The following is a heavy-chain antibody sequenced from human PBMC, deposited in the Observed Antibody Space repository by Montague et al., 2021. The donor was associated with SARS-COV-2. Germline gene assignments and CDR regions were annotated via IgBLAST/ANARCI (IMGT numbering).Heavy chain of an antibody. J-gene: IGHJ5*02. CDR3: ARRPGYSGMHSWFDP. Sequence: SETLSLTCTVSGGSISGSPYYWGWIRQPPGKGLEWIASIYHTGNTYYNPSLRSRVTIPVDTSKNQFSLRLSSVTAADTAVYHCARRPGYSGMHSWFDPWGQGTLVTVSS. CDR1: GGSISGSPYY. CDR2: IYHTGNT. D-gene: IGHD2-2*03. V-gene: IGHV4-39*07.